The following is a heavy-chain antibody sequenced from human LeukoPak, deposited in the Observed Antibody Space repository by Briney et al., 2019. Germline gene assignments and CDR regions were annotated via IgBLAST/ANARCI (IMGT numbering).Heavy chain of an antibody. CDR2: LRGSGGSP. CDR3: ANAISGSYSYFDY. Sequence: GGSLRLSCVASGFTFSTYAMSWVRQAPGKGLEWVSALRGSGGSPYYADSVKGRFTISRDNSKNTLYLQMNSLRAEDTAVYYCANAISGSYSYFDYWGQGTLVTVSS. V-gene: IGHV3-23*01. J-gene: IGHJ4*02. D-gene: IGHD1-26*01. CDR1: GFTFSTYA.